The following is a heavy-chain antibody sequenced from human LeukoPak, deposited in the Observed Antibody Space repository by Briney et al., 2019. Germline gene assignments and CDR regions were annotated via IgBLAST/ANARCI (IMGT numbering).Heavy chain of an antibody. Sequence: PSETLSLTCTVSGGSISSHYWSWIRQPPGKGLEWIGYIYYSGSTNYNPSLKSRVTISVDTSKNQFSLKLSSVTAADTAVYYCARYGDHPFDYWGQGTLVTVSS. D-gene: IGHD4-17*01. V-gene: IGHV4-59*11. CDR1: GGSISSHY. J-gene: IGHJ4*02. CDR3: ARYGDHPFDY. CDR2: IYYSGST.